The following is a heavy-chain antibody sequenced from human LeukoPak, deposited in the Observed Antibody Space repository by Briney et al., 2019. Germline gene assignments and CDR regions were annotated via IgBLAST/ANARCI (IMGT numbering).Heavy chain of an antibody. CDR3: AKEKSRFIAAAGAD. CDR2: ISGSGGST. V-gene: IGHV3-23*01. D-gene: IGHD6-13*01. J-gene: IGHJ4*02. CDR1: GFTFSNAW. Sequence: GGSLRLSCAASGFTFSNAWMSWVRQAPGKGLEWVSAISGSGGSTYYADSVKGRFTISRDNSKNTLYLQMNSLRAEDTAVYYCAKEKSRFIAAAGADWGQGTLVTVSS.